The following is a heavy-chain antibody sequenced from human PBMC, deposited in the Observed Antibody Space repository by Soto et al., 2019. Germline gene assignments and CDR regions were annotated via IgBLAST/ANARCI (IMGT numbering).Heavy chain of an antibody. V-gene: IGHV3-33*01. J-gene: IGHJ4*02. CDR2: IWFDGSGQ. Sequence: QVQLVESGGGVVQPGKSLRLSCAASGFSFGSYGMHWVRQAPGKGLEWVAAIWFDGSGQYYADSVKGRFTISRDNSENTLYLHMNTLRAEDTALYYCARETLGHFYGSETYYTSLVYWGQGSLVSVSS. CDR1: GFSFGSYG. D-gene: IGHD3-10*01. CDR3: ARETLGHFYGSETYYTSLVY.